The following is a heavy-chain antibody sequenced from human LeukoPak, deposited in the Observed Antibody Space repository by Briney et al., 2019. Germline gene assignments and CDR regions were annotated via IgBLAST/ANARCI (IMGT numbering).Heavy chain of an antibody. J-gene: IGHJ4*02. V-gene: IGHV3-23*01. D-gene: IGHD3-22*01. Sequence: GGSLRLSCAASVFTFSSYAMNWVRQAPGKGLEWDSAISGSGGSTYYADSVKGRFTISRDNSKNTLYLQMNSLRAEDTAVYFCAKRYYQDSSGYLGSIDYWGQGTLVTVSS. CDR1: VFTFSSYA. CDR3: AKRYYQDSSGYLGSIDY. CDR2: ISGSGGST.